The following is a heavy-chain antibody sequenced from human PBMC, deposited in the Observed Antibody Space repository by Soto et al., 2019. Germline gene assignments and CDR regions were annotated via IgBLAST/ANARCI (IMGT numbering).Heavy chain of an antibody. CDR3: ARTLDNWNVDVPGWASET. CDR1: GGSISSGDYY. V-gene: IGHV4-30-4*01. J-gene: IGHJ3*02. D-gene: IGHD1-20*01. CDR2: IYYSVST. Sequence: PAEPLSLTCTVSGGSISSGDYYWSWILHPPGKGLEWIGYIYYSVSTYYNPSLKSRVTISVDTSKNHFSLKLSSVTAADTAVYYCARTLDNWNVDVPGWASETWGNGTMVNVS.